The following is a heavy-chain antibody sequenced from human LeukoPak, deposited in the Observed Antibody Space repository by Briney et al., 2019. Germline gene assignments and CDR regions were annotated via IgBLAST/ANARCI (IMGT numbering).Heavy chain of an antibody. CDR2: ISGSGGST. CDR1: GFTFSSYA. D-gene: IGHD6-6*01. CDR3: AKDGMYSSSSSYYFDY. V-gene: IGHV3-23*01. J-gene: IGHJ4*02. Sequence: GGSLRLSCAASGFTFSSYAMSWVRQAPGKGLEWVSAISGSGGSTYYADSLKGRFTISRDNSRNTLYLQMNSLTAEDTAVYYCAKDGMYSSSSSYYFDYWGQGTLVTVAS.